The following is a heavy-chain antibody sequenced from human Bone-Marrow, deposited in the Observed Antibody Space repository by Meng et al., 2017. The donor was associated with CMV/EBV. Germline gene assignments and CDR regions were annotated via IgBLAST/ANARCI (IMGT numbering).Heavy chain of an antibody. CDR1: GFTFSDYY. D-gene: IGHD1-26*01. J-gene: IGHJ4*02. CDR3: AKVIVGATSGFDY. Sequence: GESLKISCAASGFTFSDYYMSWVRQAPGKGLEWVAFIWYDGSNKYYADSVKGRFTISRDNSKNTLYLQMNSLRAEDTAVYYCAKVIVGATSGFDYWGQGTLVTVSS. CDR2: IWYDGSNK. V-gene: IGHV3-30*02.